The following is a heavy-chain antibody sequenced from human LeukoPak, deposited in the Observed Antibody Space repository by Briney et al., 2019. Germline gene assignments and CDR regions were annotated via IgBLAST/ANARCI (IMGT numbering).Heavy chain of an antibody. D-gene: IGHD1-26*01. Sequence: GASVEVSCKVSGYTLTELSMHWVRQAPGKGLEWMGGFDPEVDETIYARKFQGRVTMTEDTSTDTAYMELSSLRSEDTAVYYCATAVGATSTPFDYWGQGTLVTVSS. CDR3: ATAVGATSTPFDY. CDR1: GYTLTELS. V-gene: IGHV1-24*01. J-gene: IGHJ4*02. CDR2: FDPEVDET.